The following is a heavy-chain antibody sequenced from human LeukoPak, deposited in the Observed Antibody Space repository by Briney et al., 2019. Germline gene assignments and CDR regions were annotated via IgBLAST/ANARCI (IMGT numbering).Heavy chain of an antibody. D-gene: IGHD3-16*02. J-gene: IGHJ4*02. CDR3: ARDIMITFGGVITSDY. Sequence: PSETLSLTCTVSGGSISSYYWSWIRQPAGKGLEWIGRIYTSGSTNYNPSLKSRVTMSVDTSKNQFSLKLSSVTAADTAVYYCARDIMITFGGVITSDYWGQGTLVTVSS. CDR2: IYTSGST. CDR1: GGSISSYY. V-gene: IGHV4-4*07.